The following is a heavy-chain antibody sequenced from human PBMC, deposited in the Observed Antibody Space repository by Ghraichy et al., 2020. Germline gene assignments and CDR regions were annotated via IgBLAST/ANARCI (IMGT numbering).Heavy chain of an antibody. CDR1: GFSFSDYS. CDR3: ARLALPRRAAVGDWYFDL. V-gene: IGHV3-48*01. J-gene: IGHJ2*01. CDR2: ITGSSITI. D-gene: IGHD6-13*01. Sequence: GGSLRLSCEGSGFSFSDYSMIWVRLTPRKALEWVSYITGSSITIFYTDSVKGRFTISRDNAKNSLYLQMNSLRAEDTAVYYCARLALPRRAAVGDWYFDLWGRGTLGTVSS.